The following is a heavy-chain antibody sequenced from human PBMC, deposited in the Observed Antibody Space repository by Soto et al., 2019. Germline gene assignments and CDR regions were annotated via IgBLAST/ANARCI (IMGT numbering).Heavy chain of an antibody. Sequence: ASVKVSCKASGSTFSSYTISWVRQAPGQGLEWMGRIIPILGIANYAQKFQGRVTITADKSTSTAYMELSSLRSDDTAVYYCARDVEYYDILTGYYREPTATEDYYYGMDVWGQGTTVTVSS. J-gene: IGHJ6*02. CDR1: GSTFSSYT. CDR3: ARDVEYYDILTGYYREPTATEDYYYGMDV. D-gene: IGHD3-9*01. CDR2: IIPILGIA. V-gene: IGHV1-69*04.